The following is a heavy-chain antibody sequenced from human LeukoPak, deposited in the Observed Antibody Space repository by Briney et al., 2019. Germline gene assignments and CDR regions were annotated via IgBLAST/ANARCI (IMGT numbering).Heavy chain of an antibody. CDR2: IYSSGNT. CDR3: ARLRWQLVGPYFDY. V-gene: IGHV4-59*01. CDR1: GDSISTYY. J-gene: IGHJ4*02. Sequence: SETLSLTCSFSGDSISTYYWSWIRQSPGEGLEWIGHIYSSGNTDYNSSLKSRVTISVDTSKSQFSLRLSSVTATDTAVYYCARLRWQLVGPYFDYWGQGILVTVSS. D-gene: IGHD1-26*01.